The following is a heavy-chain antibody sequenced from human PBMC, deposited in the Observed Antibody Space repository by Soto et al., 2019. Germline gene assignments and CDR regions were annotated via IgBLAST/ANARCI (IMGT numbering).Heavy chain of an antibody. CDR3: ARRGSGSYYDY. CDR1: GFTFSSYA. J-gene: IGHJ4*01. Sequence: EVQLLESGGGLVQPGGSLRLSCAASGFTFSSYAMRWVRQAPVKGLEWVSAISGSGGSTYYADSVKGRFTISRDNSKNTLYLQMNSLRAEDTAVYYCARRGSGSYYDYWGHVTLVTVSS. V-gene: IGHV3-23*01. CDR2: ISGSGGST. D-gene: IGHD1-26*01.